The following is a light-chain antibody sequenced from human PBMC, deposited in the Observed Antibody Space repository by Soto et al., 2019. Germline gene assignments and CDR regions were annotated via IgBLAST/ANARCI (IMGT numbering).Light chain of an antibody. CDR3: QKYYIPPKT. Sequence: DFLMTQSPSSLSASVGDRVTITCRASQAISSYFAWYQQKPGKVPKLLIYAASTLQSGVPSRFSGRGSGTDFTLTISSLQPEDVATYYCQKYYIPPKTFGPGTKVDIK. CDR2: AAS. CDR1: QAISSY. V-gene: IGKV1-27*01. J-gene: IGKJ3*01.